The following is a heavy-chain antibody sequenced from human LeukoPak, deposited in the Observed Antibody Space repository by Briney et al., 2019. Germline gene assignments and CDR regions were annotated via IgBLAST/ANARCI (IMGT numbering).Heavy chain of an antibody. Sequence: SETLSLTCSVYGGSFSDYDWSWIRQPPGKGLEWIGEINQSGSTNENPSLKSRVTMSVDTSKSQFSLNLRSVTATDTAVYYCARYVPVKTGTTRASFDYRGQGILVTVSS. CDR1: GGSFSDYD. CDR3: ARYVPVKTGTTRASFDY. CDR2: INQSGST. V-gene: IGHV4-34*01. J-gene: IGHJ4*02. D-gene: IGHD1-1*01.